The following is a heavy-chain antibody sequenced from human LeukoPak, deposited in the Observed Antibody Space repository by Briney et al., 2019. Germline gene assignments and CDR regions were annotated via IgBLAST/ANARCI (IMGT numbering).Heavy chain of an antibody. D-gene: IGHD4-17*01. CDR3: ARESDGDYFDY. CDR2: IFYTGST. CDR1: GASISSSSHY. Sequence: SETLSLTCTASGASISSSSHYWGWIRQPPGKGLEWIGYIFYTGSTDYNPSLKSRVTISVDTSKNHFSLKLSSVTAADSAVYYCARESDGDYFDYWGQGTLVTVSS. V-gene: IGHV4-61*03. J-gene: IGHJ4*02.